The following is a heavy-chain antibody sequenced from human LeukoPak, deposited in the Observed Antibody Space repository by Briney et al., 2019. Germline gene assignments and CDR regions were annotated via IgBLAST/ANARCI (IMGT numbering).Heavy chain of an antibody. D-gene: IGHD2-2*02. V-gene: IGHV5-51*01. J-gene: IGHJ6*03. CDR2: IYPGDSDT. CDR1: GYSFTSYW. Sequence: GESLKISCKGSGYSFTSYWIGWVRQMPGKGLEWMGIIYPGDSDTRYSPSFQGQVTISADKSISTAYLQWSSLKASDTAMYYCARHAGYCSSTSCYSVDYYYYYMHVWGKGTTVTVSS. CDR3: ARHAGYCSSTSCYSVDYYYYYMHV.